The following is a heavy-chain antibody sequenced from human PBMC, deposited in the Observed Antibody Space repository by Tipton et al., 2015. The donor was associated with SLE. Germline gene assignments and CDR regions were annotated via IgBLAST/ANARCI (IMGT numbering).Heavy chain of an antibody. Sequence: TLSLTCTVSGGSIISYYWSWIRQPAGGGLEWIGRIYTNENTNYNPSLKSRVTMSVDTSKNQFSLILTYVTAADTAVYFCARRQLCLDWGQGTLVTVSS. CDR3: ARRQLCLD. D-gene: IGHD5-18*01. CDR1: GGSIISYY. J-gene: IGHJ4*02. V-gene: IGHV4-4*07. CDR2: IYTNENT.